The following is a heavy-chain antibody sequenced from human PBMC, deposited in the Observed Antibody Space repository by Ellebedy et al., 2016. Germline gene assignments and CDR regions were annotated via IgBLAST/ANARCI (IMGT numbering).Heavy chain of an antibody. Sequence: GGSLRLSXAASGFTFSTYSMSWMRQAPGKGPEWVAYIRSSGRSVDFANSVRGRIIVSRDNSKNSLYLQMNDLRADDTAVYYCARGGGGLRAIDSWGQGTLVTVSS. V-gene: IGHV3-11*01. J-gene: IGHJ4*02. D-gene: IGHD2-15*01. CDR2: IRSSGRSV. CDR3: ARGGGGLRAIDS. CDR1: GFTFSTYS.